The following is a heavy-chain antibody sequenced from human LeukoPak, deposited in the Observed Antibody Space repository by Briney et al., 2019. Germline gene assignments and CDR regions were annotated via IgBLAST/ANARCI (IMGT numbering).Heavy chain of an antibody. D-gene: IGHD2-2*01. V-gene: IGHV3-74*01. CDR1: GFTFSSYW. CDR3: ARVGYCSSTSCYVGHD. CDR2: INSDGSST. J-gene: IGHJ4*02. Sequence: PGGSLRLSCTASGFTFSSYWMHWVRQAPGKGLVWVSRINSDGSSTSYADSVKGRFTISRDNAKNTLYLQMNSLRAEDTAVYYYARVGYCSSTSCYVGHDWGQGTLVTVSS.